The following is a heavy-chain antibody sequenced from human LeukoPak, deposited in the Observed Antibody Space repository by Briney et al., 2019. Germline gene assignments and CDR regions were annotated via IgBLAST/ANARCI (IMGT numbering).Heavy chain of an antibody. Sequence: SETLSLTCTVSGGSISSYYWSWIRQPPGKGQEWIGYIYYSGSTNYNPSLKSRVTISVDTSKNQFSLKLSSVTAADTAVYYCARVVKGVIRNYYMDVWGKGTTVTVSS. V-gene: IGHV4-59*01. CDR2: IYYSGST. J-gene: IGHJ6*03. D-gene: IGHD3-10*01. CDR3: ARVVKGVIRNYYMDV. CDR1: GGSISSYY.